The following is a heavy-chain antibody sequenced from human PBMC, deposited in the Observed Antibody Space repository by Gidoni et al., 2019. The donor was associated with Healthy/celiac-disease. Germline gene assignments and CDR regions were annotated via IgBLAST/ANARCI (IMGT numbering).Heavy chain of an antibody. CDR3: ARFSTYDSWTDYYYYYGMDV. V-gene: IGHV3-21*01. Sequence: EVQLVESGGGLVKPGGSLRLSCAASGFTFSSYSMNWVRQAPGKGLEWVSSISSSSSYIYYADSVKGRFTISRDNAKNSLYLQMNSLRAEDTAVYYCARFSTYDSWTDYYYYYGMDVWGQGTTVTVSS. CDR1: GFTFSSYS. CDR2: ISSSSSYI. D-gene: IGHD3-3*01. J-gene: IGHJ6*02.